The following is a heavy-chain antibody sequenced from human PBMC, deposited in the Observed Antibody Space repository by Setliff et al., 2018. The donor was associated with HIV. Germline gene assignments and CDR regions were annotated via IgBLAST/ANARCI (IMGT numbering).Heavy chain of an antibody. J-gene: IGHJ1*01. D-gene: IGHD3-22*01. CDR2: ISGGGGKT. Sequence: PGESLKISCAASGFTFSNAWMSWVRQAPGKGLEWVSVISGGGGKTDYADSVKGRFTISRDNSKNTLYLQMNSLRAEDTAVYYCAKGSVRMHYYDSSGYFQHWGQGTPVTVSS. CDR3: AKGSVRMHYYDSSGYFQH. CDR1: GFTFSNAW. V-gene: IGHV3-23*01.